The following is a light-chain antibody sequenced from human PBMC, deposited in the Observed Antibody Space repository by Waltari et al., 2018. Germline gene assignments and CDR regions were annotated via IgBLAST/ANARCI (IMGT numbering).Light chain of an antibody. CDR1: QGVLYSSNDKNY. J-gene: IGKJ1*01. Sequence: DIVMTQSPDSLAVSLGERATINCKSSQGVLYSSNDKNYLACYQQKPKQPPRLLIYWASTRESGVPDRFSGSGSGTDFTLTISSLQAEDVAVYYCQQYYSGPRTFGQGTKVEIK. CDR3: QQYYSGPRT. CDR2: WAS. V-gene: IGKV4-1*01.